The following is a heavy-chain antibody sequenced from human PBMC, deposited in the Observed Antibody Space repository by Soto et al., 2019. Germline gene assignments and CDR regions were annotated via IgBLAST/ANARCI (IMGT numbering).Heavy chain of an antibody. CDR2: ISGTGSRT. V-gene: IGHV3-23*01. D-gene: IGHD5-18*01. Sequence: LRLSCAASGFSFGDYAMSWVRQAPGRGLEWVSGISGTGSRTSYADSVRGRFTISRDNVNNTLSLQMDSLRAEDTAVYYCARGGRYTYGYGDYSYGMDVWGQGTTVTVSS. CDR1: GFSFGDYA. CDR3: ARGGRYTYGYGDYSYGMDV. J-gene: IGHJ6*02.